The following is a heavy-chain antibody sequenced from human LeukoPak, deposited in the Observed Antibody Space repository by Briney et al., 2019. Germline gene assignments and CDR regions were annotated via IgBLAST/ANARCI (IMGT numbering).Heavy chain of an antibody. CDR3: ARATKAFDY. V-gene: IGHV3-30*03. CDR2: ISYDGSNK. D-gene: IGHD5-12*01. J-gene: IGHJ4*02. Sequence: GGSLRLSCAASGFTFSSCGMHWVRQAPGKGLEWVAVISYDGSNKYYADSVKGRFTISRDNSENTLYLQMNSLRAEDTAVYYCARATKAFDYWGQGTLVTVSS. CDR1: GFTFSSCG.